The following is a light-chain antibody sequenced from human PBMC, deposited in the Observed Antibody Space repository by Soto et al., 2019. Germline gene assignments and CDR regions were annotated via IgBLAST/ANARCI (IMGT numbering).Light chain of an antibody. CDR1: SSDVGSYNL. CDR3: CSDAGSSPYV. V-gene: IGLV2-23*02. J-gene: IGLJ1*01. CDR2: EVS. Sequence: QSALTQPASVSGSPGQSITISCTGTSSDVGSYNLVSWYQQHPGKAPKLMIYEVSKRPSGVSNRFSGSKSGNTASLTISGLQAEDEADYYCCSDAGSSPYVFGTGTKLTVL.